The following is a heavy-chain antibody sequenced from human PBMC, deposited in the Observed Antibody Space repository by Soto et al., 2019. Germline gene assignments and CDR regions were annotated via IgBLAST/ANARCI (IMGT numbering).Heavy chain of an antibody. CDR2: ISSTTNYI. CDR3: ARESEDLTSNFDY. Sequence: PGGSLRLSCAASGFTFTRYSMNWVRQAPGKGLEWVSSISSTTNYIYYADSMKGRFTVSRDNAKNSVYLEMNSLSAEETAVYYCARESEDLTSNFDYWGQGTLVTVS. CDR1: GFTFTRYS. J-gene: IGHJ4*02. V-gene: IGHV3-21*01.